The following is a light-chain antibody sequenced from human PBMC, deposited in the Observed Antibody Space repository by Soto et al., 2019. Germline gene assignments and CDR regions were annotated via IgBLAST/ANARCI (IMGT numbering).Light chain of an antibody. CDR1: QSIRSW. Sequence: DIQMTQSPSTLSASVGDRVTITCRASQSIRSWLAWYQQKPGKAPKLLIYKASSLESGVPSRFSGSGCGTEFTLTMSSLQPDDFATYYCQQYNSYWTFGQGTKVEIK. J-gene: IGKJ1*01. CDR3: QQYNSYWT. V-gene: IGKV1-5*03. CDR2: KAS.